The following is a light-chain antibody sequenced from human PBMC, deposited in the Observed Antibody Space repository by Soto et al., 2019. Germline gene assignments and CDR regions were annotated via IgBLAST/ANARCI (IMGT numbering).Light chain of an antibody. Sequence: EIIITPSPATLSLSPGERATLSCRASQSVSSSLAWYQQKPGQAPRLLIYGASSRATGIPDRFSGSGSGTDFTLTINSLQSEDFAVYYCQQYNNWWTFGQGTKVDI. V-gene: IGKV3D-15*01. CDR3: QQYNNWWT. CDR1: QSVSSS. J-gene: IGKJ1*01. CDR2: GAS.